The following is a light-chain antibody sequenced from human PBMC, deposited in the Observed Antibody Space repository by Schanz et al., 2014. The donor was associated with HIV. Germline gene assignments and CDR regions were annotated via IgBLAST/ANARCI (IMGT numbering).Light chain of an antibody. CDR2: DVS. CDR3: QSYDSSLRVVV. Sequence: QSALTQPPSASGSPGQSVTISCTGTSSDVGGYNYVSWYQQHPGKAPKLMIYDVSNRPSGVPDRISGSRSATSASLAITGLQAEDEADYYCQSYDSSLRVVVFGGGTKLTVL. CDR1: SSDVGGYNY. J-gene: IGLJ2*01. V-gene: IGLV2-8*01.